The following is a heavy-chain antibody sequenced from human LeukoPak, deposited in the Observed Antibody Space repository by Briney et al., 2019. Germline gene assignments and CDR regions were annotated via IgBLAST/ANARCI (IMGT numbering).Heavy chain of an antibody. J-gene: IGHJ4*02. CDR3: ARRAGAYSHPYDY. V-gene: IGHV3-53*01. CDR2: IYSGTI. D-gene: IGHD4/OR15-4a*01. CDR1: GFTFGDYA. Sequence: GGSLRLSCTASGFTFGDYAMSWVRQAPGKGLEWVSFIYSGTIHYSDSVKGRFTISRDNSKNTLYLQMNSLRAEDTAVYYCARRAGAYSHPYDYWGQGTLVTVSS.